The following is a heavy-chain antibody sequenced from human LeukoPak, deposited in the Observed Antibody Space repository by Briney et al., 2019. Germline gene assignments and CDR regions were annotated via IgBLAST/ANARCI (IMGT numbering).Heavy chain of an antibody. CDR3: AKDLGIAAAGTVY. CDR1: GFTFGSYA. CDR2: ISGSGAST. V-gene: IGHV3-23*01. J-gene: IGHJ4*02. D-gene: IGHD6-13*01. Sequence: GGSLRLSCAASGFTFGSYAMSWVRQAPGKGLEWISTISGSGASTYYADSVKGRFTISRDNSKNTLYLQMNSLRAEDTAVYYCAKDLGIAAAGTVYWGQGTLVTVSS.